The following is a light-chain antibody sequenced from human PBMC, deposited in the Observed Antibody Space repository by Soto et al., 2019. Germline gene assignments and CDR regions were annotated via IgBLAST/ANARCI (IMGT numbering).Light chain of an antibody. J-gene: IGLJ1*01. Sequence: QSVLTQPPSVSGAPGQRVTISCTGSSSNIGTGYNIHWYQQVPGTAPKLLIYGNSNRPSGVPDRFSGSKSGTSASLAITGLHAEDEADYYCQSYDSSLSGGVFGTGTKLTVL. CDR1: SSNIGTGYN. CDR3: QSYDSSLSGGV. V-gene: IGLV1-40*01. CDR2: GNS.